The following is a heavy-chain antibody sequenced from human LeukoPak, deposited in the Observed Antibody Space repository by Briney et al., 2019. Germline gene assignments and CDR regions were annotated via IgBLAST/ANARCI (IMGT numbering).Heavy chain of an antibody. CDR3: ARTRGLPYYYDSSGYYYRPYYFDY. V-gene: IGHV4-34*01. CDR2: INHSGST. D-gene: IGHD3-22*01. Sequence: PSETLSLTCTVSGGSISSYYWSWIRQPPGKGLEWIGEINHSGSTNYNPSLKSRVTISVDTSKNQFSLKLSSVTAADTAVYYCARTRGLPYYYDSSGYYYRPYYFDYWGQGTLVTVSS. CDR1: GGSISSYY. J-gene: IGHJ4*02.